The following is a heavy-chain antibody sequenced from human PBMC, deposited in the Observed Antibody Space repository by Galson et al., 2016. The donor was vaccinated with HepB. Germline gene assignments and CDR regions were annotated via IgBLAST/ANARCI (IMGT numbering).Heavy chain of an antibody. CDR2: INQDGSEK. V-gene: IGHV3-7*03. CDR3: ARANDYGDYRTLWDV. Sequence: SLRLSCAASGFTFVSYWMSWVRQAPGKGLEWVANINQDGSEKYYVDSVKGRFTISRDNAKISLCLQMNSLRAEDTAVYYCARANDYGDYRTLWDVWGRGTTVTVSS. J-gene: IGHJ6*02. CDR1: GFTFVSYW. D-gene: IGHD4-17*01.